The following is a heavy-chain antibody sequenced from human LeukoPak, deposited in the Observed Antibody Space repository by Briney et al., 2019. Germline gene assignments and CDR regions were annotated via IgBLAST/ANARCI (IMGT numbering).Heavy chain of an antibody. D-gene: IGHD1-26*01. Sequence: GGSLRLSCAASGFTSSSYSMNWVRQAPGKGLEWVSHIYSTGILIYYGDSVNGRFTISRDNAKNSLYLQMNSLRDEDTAVYYCARGVSGSYSPFDYWGQGTLVTVSS. CDR1: GFTSSSYS. V-gene: IGHV3-48*02. CDR3: ARGVSGSYSPFDY. J-gene: IGHJ4*02. CDR2: IYSTGILI.